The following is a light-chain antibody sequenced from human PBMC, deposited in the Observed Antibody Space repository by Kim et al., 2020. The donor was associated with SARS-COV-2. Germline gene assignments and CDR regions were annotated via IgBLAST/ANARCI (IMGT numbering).Light chain of an antibody. CDR3: AAWDDSLNGYVV. CDR2: SNN. V-gene: IGLV1-44*01. Sequence: QRVTIASSGSSSNIGSNTVNWYQQLPGTAPKLLIYSNNQRPSGVPDRFSGSKSGTSASLAISGLQSEDEADYYCAAWDDSLNGYVVFGGGTQLTVL. J-gene: IGLJ2*01. CDR1: SSNIGSNT.